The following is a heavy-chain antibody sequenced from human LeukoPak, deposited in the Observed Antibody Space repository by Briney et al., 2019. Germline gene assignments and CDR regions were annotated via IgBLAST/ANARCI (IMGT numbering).Heavy chain of an antibody. CDR2: IYHSGST. CDR1: GGSISSGGYS. V-gene: IGHV4-30-2*01. CDR3: ARVPGGGYFDY. D-gene: IGHD1-14*01. J-gene: IGHJ4*02. Sequence: SETLSHTCAVSGGSISSGGYSWSWIRQPPGKGLEWVGYIYHSGSTYYNPSLKSRVTISVDRSKNQFSLKLSSVTAADTAVYYCARVPGGGYFDYWGQGTLVTVSS.